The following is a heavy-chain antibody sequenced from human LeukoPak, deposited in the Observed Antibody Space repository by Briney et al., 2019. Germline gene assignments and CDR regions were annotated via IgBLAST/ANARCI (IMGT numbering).Heavy chain of an antibody. CDR1: GGSSSSGGYY. V-gene: IGHV4-30-2*01. Sequence: SETLSLTCTVSGGSSSSGGYYWSWIRQPPGKGLEWIGYIYHSGSTYYNPSLKSRVTISVDRSKNQFSLKLSSVTAADTAVYYCARWELLSRGGGLDYWGQGTLVTVSS. J-gene: IGHJ4*02. CDR3: ARWELLSRGGGLDY. D-gene: IGHD1-26*01. CDR2: IYHSGST.